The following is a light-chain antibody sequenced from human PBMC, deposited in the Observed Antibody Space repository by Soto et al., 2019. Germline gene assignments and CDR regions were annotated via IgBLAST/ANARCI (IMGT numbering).Light chain of an antibody. Sequence: VLTQSPGTLSLSPGERATLSCRASQSVSNNYLAWYQQKPGQAPRLVIYGASNRATGIPDRFSASGSGTDFTLTISRLEPEDFAVYYCQQYISSPLTFGQGTKLDIK. V-gene: IGKV3-20*01. CDR1: QSVSNNY. CDR2: GAS. J-gene: IGKJ1*01. CDR3: QQYISSPLT.